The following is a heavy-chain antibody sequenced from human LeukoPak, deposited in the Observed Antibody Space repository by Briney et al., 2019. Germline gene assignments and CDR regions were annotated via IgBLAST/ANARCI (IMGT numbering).Heavy chain of an antibody. V-gene: IGHV7-4-1*02. Sequence: GASVKVSCKSSGYSITNYAILWVRQAPGQGLEWMGWINTNTGNPTYAQGFTGRFVFSLDTSVSTAYLQISSLKAEDTAVYYCAREGEADILTGYEFDYWGQGTLVTVSS. CDR1: GYSITNYA. CDR3: AREGEADILTGYEFDY. D-gene: IGHD3-9*01. J-gene: IGHJ4*02. CDR2: INTNTGNP.